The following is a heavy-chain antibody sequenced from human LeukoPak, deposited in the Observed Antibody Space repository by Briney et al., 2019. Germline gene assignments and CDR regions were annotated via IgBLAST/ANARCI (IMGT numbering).Heavy chain of an antibody. CDR1: GGSISSSSYY. V-gene: IGHV4-39*01. J-gene: IGHJ4*02. CDR2: FCYSEST. Sequence: KTSETLSLTCTVSGGSISSSSYYWGWIRQPPGKGLEWIESFCYSESTYYNPSLKSRVTISVDTSKNQFSLKLSSVTAADTAVYYCARHIGRDGFGPTFDYWGQGTLVTVSS. CDR3: ARHIGRDGFGPTFDY. D-gene: IGHD5-24*01.